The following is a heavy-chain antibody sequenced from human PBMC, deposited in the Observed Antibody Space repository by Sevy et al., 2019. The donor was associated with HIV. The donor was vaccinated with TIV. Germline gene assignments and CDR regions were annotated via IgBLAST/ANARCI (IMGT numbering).Heavy chain of an antibody. J-gene: IGHJ4*02. CDR1: GFTFSDSA. CDR3: TCGYGRFDF. CDR2: IRTKPNNYAT. D-gene: IGHD4-17*01. Sequence: GGSLRLSCAASGFTFSDSAMFWVRQASGKELEWVGRIRTKPNNYATALAASVKDRFTISRDDSKNTTYLQMSSLKAEDTALYCCTCGYGRFDFWGQGALVTVSS. V-gene: IGHV3-73*01.